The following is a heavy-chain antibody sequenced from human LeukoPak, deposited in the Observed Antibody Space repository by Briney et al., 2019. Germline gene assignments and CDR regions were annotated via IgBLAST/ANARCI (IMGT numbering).Heavy chain of an antibody. CDR3: ARSRDFWSGSSNWFDP. V-gene: IGHV1-18*01. D-gene: IGHD3-3*01. Sequence: ASVKVSCKASGYTFTSYGIGWVRQAPGQGLGWMGWISAYNGNTNYAQKLQGRVTMTTDTSTSTAYMELRSLRSDDTAVYYCARSRDFWSGSSNWFDPWGQGTLVTVSS. CDR2: ISAYNGNT. CDR1: GYTFTSYG. J-gene: IGHJ5*02.